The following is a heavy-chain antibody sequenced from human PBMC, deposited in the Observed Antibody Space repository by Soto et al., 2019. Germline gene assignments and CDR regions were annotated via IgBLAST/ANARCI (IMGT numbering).Heavy chain of an antibody. Sequence: VKGSCKAPGYTFTSYGVSRARPDPEQGLEWLGSISAYKGNTNYAQKLQGRGTITTDTSTSTAHMEMRSLRSADTAVYSCARGDRGQLLLLATDVGFAPWGHRSLVPVFS. CDR2: ISAYKGNT. CDR1: GYTFTSYG. CDR3: ARGDRGQLLLLATDVGFAP. V-gene: IGHV1-18*01. J-gene: IGHJ5*02. D-gene: IGHD1-26*01.